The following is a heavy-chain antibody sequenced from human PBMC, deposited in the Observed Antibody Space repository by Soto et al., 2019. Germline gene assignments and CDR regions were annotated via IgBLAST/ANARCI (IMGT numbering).Heavy chain of an antibody. V-gene: IGHV1-46*01. Sequence: GASVKVSCKASGYTFTSYYMHWVRQAPGQGLEWMGIINPSGGSTSYAQKFQGRVTMTRDTSTSTVYMELNSLRAEDTAVYYCAKTESSGWSTRYGMDVWGQGTTVTVSS. CDR1: GYTFTSYY. J-gene: IGHJ6*02. CDR3: AKTESSGWSTRYGMDV. CDR2: INPSGGST. D-gene: IGHD6-19*01.